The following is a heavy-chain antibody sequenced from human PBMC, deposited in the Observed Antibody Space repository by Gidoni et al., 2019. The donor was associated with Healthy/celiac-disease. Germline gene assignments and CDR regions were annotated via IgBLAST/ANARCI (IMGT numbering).Heavy chain of an antibody. D-gene: IGHD3-3*01. Sequence: QVQLVQSGAEVKKPGASVKVSCKASGYTFTSYAIIWLRQAPGQGLEWMGWISAYNGNTNYAQKLQGRVTMTTDTSTSTAYMELRSLRSDDTAVYYCARAGALRFLEWLLYDYYGMDVWGQGTTVTVSS. V-gene: IGHV1-18*01. CDR2: ISAYNGNT. CDR3: ARAGALRFLEWLLYDYYGMDV. CDR1: GYTFTSYA. J-gene: IGHJ6*02.